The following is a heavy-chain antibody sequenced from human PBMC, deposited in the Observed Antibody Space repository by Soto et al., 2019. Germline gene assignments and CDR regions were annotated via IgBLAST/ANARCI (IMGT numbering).Heavy chain of an antibody. V-gene: IGHV4-59*01. CDR2: IYYSGST. CDR3: ARSVGQFFDY. Sequence: PXATLSLTCTVSGGSISSYYWSWIRQPPGKGLEWIGYIYYSGSTNYNPSLKSRVTISVNTSKNQFSLKLSSVTAADTAVYYCARSVGQFFDYWGQGTLVTVSS. CDR1: GGSISSYY. J-gene: IGHJ4*02.